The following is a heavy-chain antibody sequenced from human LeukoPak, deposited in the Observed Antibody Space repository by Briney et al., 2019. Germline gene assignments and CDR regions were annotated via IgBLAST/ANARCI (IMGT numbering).Heavy chain of an antibody. CDR2: IKQDGSEK. Sequence: PGGSLRLSCAASGFTFNNYAMSWVRQAPGKGLEWVANIKQDGSEKYYVASVKGRFTISRDNAKNSVHLQMNSLRVEDTAVYYCARGPTPSYYYGSGSYYSLDYWGQGTLLTVSS. D-gene: IGHD3-10*01. V-gene: IGHV3-7*01. CDR1: GFTFNNYA. J-gene: IGHJ4*02. CDR3: ARGPTPSYYYGSGSYYSLDY.